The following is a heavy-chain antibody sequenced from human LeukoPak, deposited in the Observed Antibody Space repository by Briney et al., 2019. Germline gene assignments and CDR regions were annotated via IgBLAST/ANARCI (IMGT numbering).Heavy chain of an antibody. D-gene: IGHD6-13*01. V-gene: IGHV3-30-3*01. J-gene: IGHJ4*02. Sequence: GGSLRLSCAASGFTVRTNYMSWVRQAPGKGLEWVAVISYDGSNKYYADSVKGRFTISRDNSKNTLYLQMNSLRAEDTAVYYCARASENPPGIAAAGHYFDYWGQGTLVTVSS. CDR2: ISYDGSNK. CDR3: ARASENPPGIAAAGHYFDY. CDR1: GFTVRTNY.